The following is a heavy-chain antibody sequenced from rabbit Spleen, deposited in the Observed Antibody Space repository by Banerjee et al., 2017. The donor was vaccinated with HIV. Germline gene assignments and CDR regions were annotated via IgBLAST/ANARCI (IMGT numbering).Heavy chain of an antibody. Sequence: QEQLEESGGGLVKPEGSLTLTCKASGFPFSNKAVMCWVRQAPGKGLEWIACINAVTGKAVYASWAKGRFTISRSTSLNTVDLRLTSLAAADTATYFCARDEDVRGAWFGLWGPGTLVTVS. CDR3: ARDEDVRGAWFGL. J-gene: IGHJ6*01. V-gene: IGHV1S43*01. CDR2: INAVTGKA. D-gene: IGHD1-1*01. CDR1: GFPFSNKAV.